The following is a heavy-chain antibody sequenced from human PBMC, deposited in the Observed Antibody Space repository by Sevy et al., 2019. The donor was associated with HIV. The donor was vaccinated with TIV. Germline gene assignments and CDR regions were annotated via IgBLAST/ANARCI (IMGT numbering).Heavy chain of an antibody. D-gene: IGHD3-10*01. CDR2: ISGRGGST. CDR1: GFTFSSYA. V-gene: IGHV3-23*01. CDR3: AKGGVRGVMPY. Sequence: GGSLRLSCAASGFTFSSYAMSWVRQAPGKGLEWVSAISGRGGSTYYADSVKGRFTISRDNSKNTLDLQMNSLRAEDTAVYYCAKGGVRGVMPYWGQGTLVTVSS. J-gene: IGHJ4*02.